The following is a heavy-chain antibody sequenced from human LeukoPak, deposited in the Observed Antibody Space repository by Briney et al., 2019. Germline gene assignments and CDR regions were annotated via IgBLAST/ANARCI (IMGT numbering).Heavy chain of an antibody. D-gene: IGHD4/OR15-4a*01. CDR1: GFTFSSYS. CDR2: IYSDNT. V-gene: IGHV3-53*01. CDR3: ARRAGAYSHPYDY. J-gene: IGHJ4*02. Sequence: GGSLRLSCAASGFTFSSYSMNWVRQAPGKGLEWVSFIYSDNTHYSDSVKGRFTISRDNSKNTLYLQMNSLSAEDTAVYYCARRAGAYSHPYDYWGQGTLVTVSS.